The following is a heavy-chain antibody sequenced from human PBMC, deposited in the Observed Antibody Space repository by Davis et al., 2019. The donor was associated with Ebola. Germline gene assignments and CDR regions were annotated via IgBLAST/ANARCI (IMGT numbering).Heavy chain of an antibody. V-gene: IGHV3-48*02. J-gene: IGHJ6*03. D-gene: IGHD6-13*01. CDR2: ISSSSSTI. Sequence: PGGPLRLSCAASGFTFSSYSMNWVRQAPGKGLEWVSYISSSSSTIYYADSVKGRFTISRDNAKNSLYLQMNSLRDEDTAVYYCAREISSSSWYNYYYYMDVWGKGTTVTVSS. CDR1: GFTFSSYS. CDR3: AREISSSSWYNYYYYMDV.